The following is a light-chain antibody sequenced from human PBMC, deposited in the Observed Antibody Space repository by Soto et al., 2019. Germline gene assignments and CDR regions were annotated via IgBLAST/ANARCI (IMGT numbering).Light chain of an antibody. CDR2: SAS. CDR1: QTIKNY. Sequence: DIQMSQSPSSLSASVGDSVTITCRASQTIKNYLNWYQQKPGRAPNLLIYSASTLHSGVPSRFSGTKSATDFTLTITSLQHEDFATYYCQQFYSAPITFGQGTRLEIK. J-gene: IGKJ5*01. V-gene: IGKV1-39*01. CDR3: QQFYSAPIT.